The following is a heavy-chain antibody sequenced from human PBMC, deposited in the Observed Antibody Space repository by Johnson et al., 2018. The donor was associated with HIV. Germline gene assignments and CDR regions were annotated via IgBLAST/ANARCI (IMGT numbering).Heavy chain of an antibody. V-gene: IGHV3-49*04. Sequence: VLLVESGGGLVQPGRSLRLSCTASGFTFGDYALSWVRQAPGKGLEWVGFIRSKTDGGTTDYAAPVKGRFTISRDDSKNTLYLQMNSLKTEDTAVYYCTTDWYSSSWYGALDAFDIWGQGTMVTVSS. D-gene: IGHD6-13*01. J-gene: IGHJ3*02. CDR1: GFTFGDYA. CDR3: TTDWYSSSWYGALDAFDI. CDR2: IRSKTDGGTT.